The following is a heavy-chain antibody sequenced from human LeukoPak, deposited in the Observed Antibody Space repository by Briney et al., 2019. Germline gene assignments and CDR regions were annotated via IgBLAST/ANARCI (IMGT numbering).Heavy chain of an antibody. D-gene: IGHD2-21*02. CDR2: IKQDGSQK. Sequence: GGSLRLSCSVSGFTFSTYWMTWVRQAPGKGLEWVANIKQDGSQKYYMDSVKGRFSISRDNAKNSLFLQMNNLRAEDTAVYYCTTIAAVTHGLWGQGTLVTVSS. J-gene: IGHJ4*02. V-gene: IGHV3-7*03. CDR3: TTIAAVTHGL. CDR1: GFTFSTYW.